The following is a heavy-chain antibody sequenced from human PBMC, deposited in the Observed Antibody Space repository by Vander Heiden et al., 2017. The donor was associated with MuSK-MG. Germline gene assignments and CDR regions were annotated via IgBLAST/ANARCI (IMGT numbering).Heavy chain of an antibody. CDR1: GFTFSSYA. V-gene: IGHV3-23*01. CDR3: VKGLGYCSSASCYEDY. D-gene: IGHD2-2*01. Sequence: EVQLLESGGGLVPPGGSLRLTCAAPGFTFSSYAMNWVRQAPGKGLEGVAVFVGSGGGRYYADAVKGRFIVSRDNSKNTLSLQMSSLRAEDTAVYFCVKGLGYCSSASCYEDYWGQGTLVTVSS. J-gene: IGHJ4*02. CDR2: FVGSGGGR.